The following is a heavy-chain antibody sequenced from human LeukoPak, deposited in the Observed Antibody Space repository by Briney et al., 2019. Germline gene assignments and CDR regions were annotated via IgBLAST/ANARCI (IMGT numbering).Heavy chain of an antibody. J-gene: IGHJ4*02. CDR3: AGGGLCGGRSACEF. D-gene: IGHD2-15*01. CDR2: SRNKADSYTT. Sequence: GGSLRLSCAVSGFTFSDHYMDWVRQAPGKGLEWVGRSRNKADSYTTEYAASVKGRFTISRDDSKKSLYLQMNYLKTEDTAGYWCAGGGLCGGRSACEFWGQGTLVTVSS. CDR1: GFTFSDHY. V-gene: IGHV3-72*01.